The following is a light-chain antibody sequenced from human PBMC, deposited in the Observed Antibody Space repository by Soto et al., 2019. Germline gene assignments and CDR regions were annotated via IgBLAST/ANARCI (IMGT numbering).Light chain of an antibody. Sequence: EMVMTQSPAALSVSPGERATLSCRASQRVSRNLAWYQQKPGQAPRLLIYGASTRATGIPARFSGSGSGTEFILTISSLQSEDFAVYYCQQYYNWWTFGKGTKVEIK. J-gene: IGKJ1*01. CDR2: GAS. CDR1: QRVSRN. V-gene: IGKV3-15*01. CDR3: QQYYNWWT.